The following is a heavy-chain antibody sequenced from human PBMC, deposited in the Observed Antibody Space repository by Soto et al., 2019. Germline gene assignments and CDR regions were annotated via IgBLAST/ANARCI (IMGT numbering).Heavy chain of an antibody. CDR1: GFTFDDYA. Sequence: EVQLVESGGGLVQPGRSLRLSCAASGFTFDDYAMHWVRQAPGKGLEWVSGISRNSGSIGYADSVKGRFTISRDNAKNSLYLQMNSLRAEDTALYYCAKDRGWYMYDAFDIWGQGTMVTVSS. CDR3: AKDRGWYMYDAFDI. CDR2: ISRNSGSI. D-gene: IGHD6-19*01. V-gene: IGHV3-9*01. J-gene: IGHJ3*02.